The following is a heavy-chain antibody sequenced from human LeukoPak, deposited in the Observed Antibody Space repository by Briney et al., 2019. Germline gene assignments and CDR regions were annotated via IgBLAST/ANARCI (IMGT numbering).Heavy chain of an antibody. CDR3: AREAVGATNAFDI. Sequence: GASVKVSCKASGYTFTSYGISWVRPAPGQGLEWVGGIIPIFGTANYAQKFQGRVTITADESTSTAYMELSSLRSEDTAVYYCAREAVGATNAFDIWGQGTMVTVSS. CDR2: IIPIFGTA. V-gene: IGHV1-69*13. D-gene: IGHD1-26*01. CDR1: GYTFTSYG. J-gene: IGHJ3*02.